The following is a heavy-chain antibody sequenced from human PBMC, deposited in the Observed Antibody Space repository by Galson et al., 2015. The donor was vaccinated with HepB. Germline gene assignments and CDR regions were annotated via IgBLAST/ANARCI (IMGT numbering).Heavy chain of an antibody. Sequence: TLSLTCTVSGGSISSGSYYWSWIRQPAGKGLEWIGRVYTSGSTNYNPSLKSRVTMSVDTSKNQFSLKLSSVTAADTAVYYCARAGGVAAARGAFDIWGQGTMVTVSS. CDR1: GGSISSGSYY. V-gene: IGHV4-61*02. CDR3: ARAGGVAAARGAFDI. D-gene: IGHD6-13*01. J-gene: IGHJ3*02. CDR2: VYTSGST.